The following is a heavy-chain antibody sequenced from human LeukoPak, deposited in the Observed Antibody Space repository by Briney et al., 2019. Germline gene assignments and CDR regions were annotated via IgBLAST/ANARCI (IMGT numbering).Heavy chain of an antibody. D-gene: IGHD5-18*01. Sequence: PGGSLRLSCAASGFTFSSYGMHWVRQAPGKGLEWVAVIWYDGSNKYYADSVKGRFTISRDNSKNTLYLQMNSLRAEDTAVYYCARENWDSYGYAHRFDYWGQGTLVTVSS. CDR1: GFTFSSYG. CDR3: ARENWDSYGYAHRFDY. CDR2: IWYDGSNK. V-gene: IGHV3-33*01. J-gene: IGHJ4*02.